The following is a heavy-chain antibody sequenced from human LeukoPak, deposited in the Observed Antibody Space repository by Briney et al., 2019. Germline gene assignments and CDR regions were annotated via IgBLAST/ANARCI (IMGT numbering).Heavy chain of an antibody. CDR2: INPDSGGT. Sequence: GASVKVSCKASGYTFTGYYIHWVRQAPGQGLEWMGWINPDSGGTNFPQKFQGRVTMTRDTSISTAYMELSRLRSDGTAAYHCARGESYCYTSGFDYWGQGTLVTVSS. J-gene: IGHJ4*02. V-gene: IGHV1-2*02. CDR1: GYTFTGYY. CDR3: ARGESYCYTSGFDY. D-gene: IGHD5-18*01.